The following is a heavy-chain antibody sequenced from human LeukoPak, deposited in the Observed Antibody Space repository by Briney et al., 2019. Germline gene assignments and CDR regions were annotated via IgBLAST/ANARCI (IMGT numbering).Heavy chain of an antibody. D-gene: IGHD5-24*01. CDR1: GLTFSNYY. V-gene: IGHV3-11*01. CDR2: ISSSGSTI. Sequence: GGSLRLSCAASGLTFSNYYMSRIRQAPGKGLEWVSYISSSGSTIYYADSVKGRFTISRDNAKNSLALQMNSMRAEATTVYYCARARWLQGPFDYCGQGALVTVSS. CDR3: ARARWLQGPFDY. J-gene: IGHJ4*02.